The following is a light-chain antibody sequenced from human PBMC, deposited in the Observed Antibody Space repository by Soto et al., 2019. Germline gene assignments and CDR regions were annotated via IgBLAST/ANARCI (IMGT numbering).Light chain of an antibody. CDR2: SNN. Sequence: QSVLTQSPSESGTPGQRVTISCSGSSSNIGSNPVTWYQQFPGTAPKLLMYSNNQRPSGVPDRFSGSKSGTSASLAISGLQSEDEADYYCAAWDNSLNVWVFGGGTKLTVL. V-gene: IGLV1-44*01. J-gene: IGLJ3*02. CDR3: AAWDNSLNVWV. CDR1: SSNIGSNP.